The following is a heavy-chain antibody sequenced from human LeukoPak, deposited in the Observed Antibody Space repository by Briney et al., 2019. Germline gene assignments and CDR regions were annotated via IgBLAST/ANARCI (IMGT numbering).Heavy chain of an antibody. CDR3: ARDSDYGGNGDYFDY. CDR2: MNPNSGNT. CDR1: GYTFTGYY. J-gene: IGHJ4*02. V-gene: IGHV1-18*04. Sequence: ASVKVSCKASGYTFTGYYMHWVRQAPGQGLEWMGWMNPNSGNTGYAQKLQGRVTMTTDTSTSTAYMELRSLRSDDTAVYYCARDSDYGGNGDYFDYWGQGTLVTVSS. D-gene: IGHD4-23*01.